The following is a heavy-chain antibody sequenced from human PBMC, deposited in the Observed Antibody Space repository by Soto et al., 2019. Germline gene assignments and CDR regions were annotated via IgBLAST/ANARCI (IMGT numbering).Heavy chain of an antibody. V-gene: IGHV4-39*01. D-gene: IGHD2-15*01. CDR1: GGSFSSSNDY. Sequence: LETLSLTCTVSGGSFSSSNDYWVWFRQPPGKGLEWIGSIYYGGSTYYNSSLQSRVTISVDTSKNQFSLKVNSVTVADTAVYYCARRSNINWPAYWGHGTQVTVS. CDR2: IYYGGST. J-gene: IGHJ5*01. CDR3: ARRSNINWPAY.